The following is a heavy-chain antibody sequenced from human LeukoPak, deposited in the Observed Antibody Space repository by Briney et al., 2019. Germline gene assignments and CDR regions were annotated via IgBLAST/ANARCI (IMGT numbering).Heavy chain of an antibody. V-gene: IGHV4-38-2*02. CDR1: DYSLSSDDYY. D-gene: IGHD3-22*01. CDR2: IFHSGST. Sequence: KPSETLSLTCIVSDYSLSSDDYYWGWIRQPPGKGLEWIGSIFHSGSTYYHPSLKSRVTISVETSKNQFSLRLSAGDPADRADNYCARETIDITITVVVRMGDAFDIWGQGKMVTVSS. CDR3: ARETIDITITVVVRMGDAFDI. J-gene: IGHJ3*02.